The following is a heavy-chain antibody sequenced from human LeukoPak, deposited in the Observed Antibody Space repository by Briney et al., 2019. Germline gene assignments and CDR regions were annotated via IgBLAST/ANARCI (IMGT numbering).Heavy chain of an antibody. D-gene: IGHD6-19*01. CDR2: INHSGST. CDR1: GGSFSGYY. J-gene: IGHJ4*02. CDR3: ARRAIAVARNINGAFDY. V-gene: IGHV4-34*01. Sequence: SETLSLTCAVYGGSFSGYYWSWIRQPPGKGLEWIGEINHSGSTNYNPSLKSRVTISVDTSKNQFSLKLSSVTAADTAVYYCARRAIAVARNINGAFDYWGQGTLVTVSS.